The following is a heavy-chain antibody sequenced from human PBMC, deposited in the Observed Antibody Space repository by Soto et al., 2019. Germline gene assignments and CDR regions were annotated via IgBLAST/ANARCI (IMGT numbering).Heavy chain of an antibody. D-gene: IGHD2-8*01. CDR1: GYTFTSYG. Sequence: ASVKFSCKAAGYTFTSYGISWVRQAPGQVLECMVWISAYNGNTNDXXKLQGRVXXTTDTSTSTAXMELRXLRSDDTAVYYCARGPNLYYFDYWRQGTLVTVSS. CDR3: ARGPNLYYFDY. J-gene: IGHJ4*02. CDR2: ISAYNGNT. V-gene: IGHV1-18*01.